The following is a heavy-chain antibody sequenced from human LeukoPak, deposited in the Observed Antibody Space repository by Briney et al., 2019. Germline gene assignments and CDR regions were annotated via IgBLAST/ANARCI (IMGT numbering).Heavy chain of an antibody. V-gene: IGHV4-30-2*01. Sequence: SQTLSLTCAVSGGSISSGGYSWSWIRQPPGKGLEWIGYIYHSGSTYYNPSLKSRVTISVDTSKNQFSLKLSSVTAADTAVYYCARGRVNWNYYYYGMDVWGQGTTVTVSS. CDR2: IYHSGST. J-gene: IGHJ6*02. CDR1: GGSISSGGYS. D-gene: IGHD1-1*01. CDR3: ARGRVNWNYYYYGMDV.